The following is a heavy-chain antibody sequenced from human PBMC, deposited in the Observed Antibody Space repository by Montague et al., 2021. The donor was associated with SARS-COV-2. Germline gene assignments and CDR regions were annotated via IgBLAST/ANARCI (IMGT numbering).Heavy chain of an antibody. J-gene: IGHJ5*02. CDR1: GFTFSRFR. Sequence: SLRLSCAASGFTFSRFRMSWIRQTAGKGLEWVANIGEDGSETYYVDSVKGRFTISRDNAEKSLYLQMNSLRPEDTAAYYCVSWGSGSPWGQGTLVTVSS. D-gene: IGHD3-10*01. V-gene: IGHV3-7*01. CDR3: VSWGSGSP. CDR2: IGEDGSET.